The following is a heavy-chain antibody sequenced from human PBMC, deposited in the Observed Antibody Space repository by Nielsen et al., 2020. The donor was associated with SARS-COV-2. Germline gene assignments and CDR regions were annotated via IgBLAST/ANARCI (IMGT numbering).Heavy chain of an antibody. J-gene: IGHJ5*02. D-gene: IGHD6-19*01. V-gene: IGHV4-39*01. CDR1: GGSLTDYY. CDR2: IYYSGST. CDR3: ARTGIAVAGILGP. Sequence: SETLSLTCAVYGGSLTDYYWGWIRQPPGKGLEWIGSIYYSGSTYYNPSLKSRVTISVDTSKNQFSLKLSSVTAADTAVYYCARTGIAVAGILGPWGQGTLVTVSS.